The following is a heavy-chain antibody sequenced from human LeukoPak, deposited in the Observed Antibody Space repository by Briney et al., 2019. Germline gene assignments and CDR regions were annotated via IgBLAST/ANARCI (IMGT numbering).Heavy chain of an antibody. D-gene: IGHD1-26*01. V-gene: IGHV3-21*01. Sequence: PGGSLRLSCAASGFTFSSYSMNWVRQAPGKGLEWVSSISSSSLYIYYADSVKGRFTISRDNAKNSLYLQMNSLRAEDTAVYYCARDDGSYSRSPGFDYWGQGTLVTVSS. CDR2: ISSSSLYI. J-gene: IGHJ4*02. CDR3: ARDDGSYSRSPGFDY. CDR1: GFTFSSYS.